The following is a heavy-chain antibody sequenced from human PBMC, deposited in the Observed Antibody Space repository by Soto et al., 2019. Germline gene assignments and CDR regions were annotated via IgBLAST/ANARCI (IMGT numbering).Heavy chain of an antibody. CDR1: GYSVSSNSAA. CDR2: TYYRSKWYN. D-gene: IGHD3-22*01. CDR3: ARGYSSGYHQKRYSYGMEV. J-gene: IGHJ6*01. Sequence: SQTLSLTCAISGYSVSSNSAAWNWIRQSPSGGLEWLGRTYYRSKWYNDYAVSVKSRITINPDTSKNQFSLQLNSVTPEDTAVYYCARGYSSGYHQKRYSYGMEVWGQRTTVTVSS. V-gene: IGHV6-1*01.